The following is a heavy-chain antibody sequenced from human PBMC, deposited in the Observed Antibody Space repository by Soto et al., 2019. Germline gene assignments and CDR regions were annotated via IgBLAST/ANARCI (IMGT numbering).Heavy chain of an antibody. D-gene: IGHD2-2*01. CDR1: EFTFSTYA. CDR2: ISDSGDIT. CDR3: ARGVPNCSSSSCYFDF. J-gene: IGHJ4*02. V-gene: IGHV3-23*01. Sequence: GSLRLSCAASEFTFSTYAMTWVRQAPGRGLQWVATISDSGDITYYADSVKGRFTISRDNSKNTLYLLMNSLRAEDTAVYYCARGVPNCSSSSCYFDFWGQGILVTVSS.